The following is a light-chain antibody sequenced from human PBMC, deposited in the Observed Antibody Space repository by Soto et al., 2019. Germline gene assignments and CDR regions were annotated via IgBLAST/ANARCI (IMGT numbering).Light chain of an antibody. Sequence: HRAGTLCRSPWAPAPHTNKTSQTSGSNFLAWYQHKPGQAPRLLIYGASSRATGIPDRFSGSWSGTDFSLIIIRFRHSDFAVFSCYQYRSSGSSSIFGLGTRLEI. J-gene: IGKJ5*01. CDR1: QTSGSNF. V-gene: IGKV3-20*01. CDR2: GAS. CDR3: YQYRSSGSSSI.